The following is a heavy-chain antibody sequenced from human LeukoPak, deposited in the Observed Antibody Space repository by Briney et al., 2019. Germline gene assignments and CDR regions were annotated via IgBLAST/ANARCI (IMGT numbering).Heavy chain of an antibody. J-gene: IGHJ6*04. CDR1: GYTFTSYY. D-gene: IGHD2-2*01. CDR3: ARDEVGYCSSTSCRPYYYYYGMDV. V-gene: IGHV1-46*01. CDR2: INPSGGST. Sequence: GASVKVSCKASGYTFTSYYMHWVRQAPGQGLEWMGIINPSGGSTSYAQKFQGRVTMTRDTSTSTVYMELSSLRSEDTAVYYCARDEVGYCSSTSCRPYYYYYGMDVWSKATTVTVSS.